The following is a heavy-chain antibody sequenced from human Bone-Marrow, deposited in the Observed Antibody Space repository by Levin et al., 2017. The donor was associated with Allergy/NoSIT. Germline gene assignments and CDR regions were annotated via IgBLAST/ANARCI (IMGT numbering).Heavy chain of an antibody. V-gene: IGHV7-4-1*02. CDR1: GYTFTNYA. D-gene: IGHD5-12*01. CDR3: TRDLGYDVNRQTLFDY. Sequence: ASVKVSCKTSGYTFTNYAMNWVRQAPGQGLEWMGWINTDTGNPTYAQGFTGRYVFSLDTSVSTASLQISSLKAEDTAVYYCTRDLGYDVNRQTLFDYWGQGTLVTVST. CDR2: INTDTGNP. J-gene: IGHJ4*02.